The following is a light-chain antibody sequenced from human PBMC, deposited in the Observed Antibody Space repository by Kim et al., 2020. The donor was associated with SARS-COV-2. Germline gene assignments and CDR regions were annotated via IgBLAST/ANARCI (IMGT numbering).Light chain of an antibody. Sequence: GQRVTISCSGSSSNIGFNYVYWYQQLPGTAPKLLIYRNNQRPSGVPDRFSGSKSGTSASLAISGLRSEDEADYYCAAWDDSMSGVVFGGGTQLTDL. CDR1: SSNIGFNY. J-gene: IGLJ2*01. V-gene: IGLV1-47*01. CDR3: AAWDDSMSGVV. CDR2: RNN.